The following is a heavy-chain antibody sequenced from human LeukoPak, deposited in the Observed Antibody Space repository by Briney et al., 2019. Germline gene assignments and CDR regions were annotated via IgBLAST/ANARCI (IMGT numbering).Heavy chain of an antibody. Sequence: GGSLRLSCAASGFTFSSYSMNWVRQAPGKGLEWVSSISSSSSYIYYADSVKGRFTISRDNAKNSLYLQMNSLRAEGTAVYYCARAVSSSWYKVSDYYYYMDVWGKGTTVTVSS. CDR2: ISSSSSYI. J-gene: IGHJ6*03. CDR3: ARAVSSSWYKVSDYYYYMDV. CDR1: GFTFSSYS. D-gene: IGHD6-13*01. V-gene: IGHV3-21*01.